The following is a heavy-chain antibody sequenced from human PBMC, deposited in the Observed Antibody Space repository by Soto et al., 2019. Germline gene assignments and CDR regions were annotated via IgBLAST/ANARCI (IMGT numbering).Heavy chain of an antibody. CDR1: GFTFSGYY. J-gene: IGHJ6*02. Sequence: PVGSLRLSCAASGFTFSGYYMHWVRQAPGKGLEWVAVISYDGSTEYYADSVKGRFTISRDNSANRLFLQMNSLRPEDTAVYYCTKDDGYNDSTYYHYFGMDVWGQGTTVTVSS. CDR3: TKDDGYNDSTYYHYFGMDV. CDR2: ISYDGSTE. D-gene: IGHD5-12*01. V-gene: IGHV3-30*18.